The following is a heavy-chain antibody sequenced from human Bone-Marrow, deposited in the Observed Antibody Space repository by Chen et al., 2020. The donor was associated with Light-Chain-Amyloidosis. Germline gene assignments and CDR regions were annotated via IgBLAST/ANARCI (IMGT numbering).Heavy chain of an antibody. CDR2: IRPNTGDT. D-gene: IGHD2-15*01. CDR1: GYTFNDYY. Sequence: QVHLVQSGAEVKKPGASVKVTCQASGYTFNDYYLHWARQAPGQALEWMGWIRPNTGDTEYTQNFQGRVTLTTDRSISTAYMELSSLTSDDTAVYYCARDPYCSAPTCYGGAMDVWGQGTTVTVSS. V-gene: IGHV1-2*02. CDR3: ARDPYCSAPTCYGGAMDV. J-gene: IGHJ6*02.